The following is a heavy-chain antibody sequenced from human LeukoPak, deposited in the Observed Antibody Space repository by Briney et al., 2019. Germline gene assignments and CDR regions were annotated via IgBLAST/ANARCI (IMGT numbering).Heavy chain of an antibody. Sequence: GGSLRLSCAASGFTFSRYWMHWVRQAPGKGLVWVSRINTDGRTITYADSVKGQFTISRDNAKNTLYLQMNSLRAEDTAVYYCARDLITMIGAYGMDVWGQGTTVTVSS. CDR1: GFTFSRYW. D-gene: IGHD3-22*01. J-gene: IGHJ6*02. CDR3: ARDLITMIGAYGMDV. CDR2: INTDGRTI. V-gene: IGHV3-74*01.